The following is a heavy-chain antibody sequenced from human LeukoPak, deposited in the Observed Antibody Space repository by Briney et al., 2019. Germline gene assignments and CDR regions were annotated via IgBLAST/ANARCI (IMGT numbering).Heavy chain of an antibody. Sequence: GASVKVSCEASGGTFSSYAISWVRQAPGQGLEWMGGIIPIFGTANYAQKFQGRVTITADESTSTAYMELSSLRSEDTAVYYCARESNDAFDIWGQGTMVTVSS. V-gene: IGHV1-69*13. J-gene: IGHJ3*02. CDR2: IIPIFGTA. CDR1: GGTFSSYA. CDR3: ARESNDAFDI.